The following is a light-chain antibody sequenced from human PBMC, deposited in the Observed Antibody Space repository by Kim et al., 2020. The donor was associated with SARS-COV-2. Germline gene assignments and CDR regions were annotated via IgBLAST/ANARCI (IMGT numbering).Light chain of an antibody. Sequence: GKTVTISCTRTSGNIADNYVQWYQQRPGSAPTIVIYEDSERPSGVPDRFSGSIDTSSSSASLTISGLKTEDEADYYCQSYDISNVIFGGGTKLTVL. CDR3: QSYDISNVI. V-gene: IGLV6-57*03. CDR2: EDS. CDR1: SGNIADNY. J-gene: IGLJ2*01.